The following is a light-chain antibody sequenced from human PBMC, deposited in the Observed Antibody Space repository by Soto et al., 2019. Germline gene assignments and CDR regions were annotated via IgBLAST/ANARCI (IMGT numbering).Light chain of an antibody. Sequence: QSVLTQAPSASGTPGQRVTVSCYGSRSNIGSNTVNWYQHLPGTAPRLLMFSNNQRPSGVPDRFSGSKSGTSASLASSRLQYEDEADYYCAAWDDRLNGVIFGGGTKLTVL. J-gene: IGLJ2*01. V-gene: IGLV1-44*01. CDR1: RSNIGSNT. CDR3: AAWDDRLNGVI. CDR2: SNN.